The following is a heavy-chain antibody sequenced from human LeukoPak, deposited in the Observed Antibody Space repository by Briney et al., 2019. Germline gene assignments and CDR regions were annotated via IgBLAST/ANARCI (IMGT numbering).Heavy chain of an antibody. CDR3: ARGFRSCTTCYPNWFDP. D-gene: IGHD2-2*01. Sequence: GGSLRLSCAASGFILSDYWMTWVRQAPGEGLEWVATIKQDASANFCVDSVKGRFTISRDNDKNSLFLQMNSLRTEDTALYYCARGFRSCTTCYPNWFDPWGQGTLVTVSS. V-gene: IGHV3-7*04. CDR1: GFILSDYW. CDR2: IKQDASAN. J-gene: IGHJ5*02.